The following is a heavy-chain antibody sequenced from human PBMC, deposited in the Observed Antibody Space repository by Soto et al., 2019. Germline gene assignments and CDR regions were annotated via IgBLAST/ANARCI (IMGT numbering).Heavy chain of an antibody. CDR1: VGSISSGGYY. Sequence: KTSETLSLTCTVSVGSISSGGYYWSWIRQHPGKGLEWIGYIYYSGSTYYNPSLKSRVTISVDTSKNQFSLKLSSVTAADTAVYYCARDQADYYDSSGYAWFDPWGQGTLVTVSS. V-gene: IGHV4-31*03. J-gene: IGHJ5*02. CDR2: IYYSGST. D-gene: IGHD3-22*01. CDR3: ARDQADYYDSSGYAWFDP.